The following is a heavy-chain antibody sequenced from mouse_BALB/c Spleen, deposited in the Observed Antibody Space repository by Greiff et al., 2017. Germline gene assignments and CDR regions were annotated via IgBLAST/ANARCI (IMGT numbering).Heavy chain of an antibody. Sequence: QVQLQQSGAELMKPGASVKISCKATGYTFSSYWIEWVKQRPGHGLEWIGEILPGSGSTNYNEKFKGKATFTADTSSNTAYMQLSSLTSEDSAVYYCARSGETVGAMDYWGQGTSVTVSS. CDR3: ARSGETVGAMDY. CDR2: ILPGSGST. CDR1: GYTFSSYW. V-gene: IGHV1-9*01. D-gene: IGHD1-1*01. J-gene: IGHJ4*01.